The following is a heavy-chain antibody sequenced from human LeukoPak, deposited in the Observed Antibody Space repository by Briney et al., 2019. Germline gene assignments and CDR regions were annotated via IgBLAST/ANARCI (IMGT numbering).Heavy chain of an antibody. CDR2: ISSYNGNT. CDR1: GYTFTRYG. D-gene: IGHD3-10*01. J-gene: IGHJ5*02. V-gene: IGHV1-18*01. Sequence: ASVKVPCKASGYTFTRYGLSWLRQAPGQGLEWVGWISSYNGNTNYAQKLQDRLTMTTDTSTSTAYMELRGLRSDDTAVYYCARNYFDSGSYKLDPWGQGTLVIVSS. CDR3: ARNYFDSGSYKLDP.